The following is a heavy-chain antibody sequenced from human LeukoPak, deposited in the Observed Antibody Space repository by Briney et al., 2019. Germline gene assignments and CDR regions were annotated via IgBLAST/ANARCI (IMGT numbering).Heavy chain of an antibody. CDR1: GFTFSSNG. Sequence: PGGSLRLSCAASGFTFSSNGIHWVRQAPGKGLEWVAVISYDGSNKYYADSVKGRFTISRDNSKNTLYLQMNSLRAEDTAVYYCAVNTAISQFDAFDIWGQGTMVTVSS. D-gene: IGHD5-18*01. CDR2: ISYDGSNK. V-gene: IGHV3-30-3*02. J-gene: IGHJ3*02. CDR3: AVNTAISQFDAFDI.